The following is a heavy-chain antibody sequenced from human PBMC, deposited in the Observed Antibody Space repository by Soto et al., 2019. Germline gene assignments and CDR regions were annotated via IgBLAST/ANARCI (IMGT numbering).Heavy chain of an antibody. J-gene: IGHJ4*02. CDR2: IYWNDEE. Sequence: QITLKESGPTLVKPTQTLTLTCTFSGFSLTTDGVGVDWIRQPPGKALEWLGLIYWNDEERYRPSLQSRLTITKDTSRNQVVLTMTNMDPVDTATYYCAHRTTVTSGSNWGQGTLVTVSS. CDR3: AHRTTVTSGSN. D-gene: IGHD4-4*01. V-gene: IGHV2-5*01. CDR1: GFSLTTDGVG.